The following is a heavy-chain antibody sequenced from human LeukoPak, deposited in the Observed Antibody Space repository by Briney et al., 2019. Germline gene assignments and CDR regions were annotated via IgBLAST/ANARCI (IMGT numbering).Heavy chain of an antibody. V-gene: IGHV3-11*01. J-gene: IGHJ4*01. Sequence: GGSLRLSCAASGFTFSDYYMSWIRQAPGKGLEWVSYISSSGSTIYYADSVKGRFTISRDNAKNSLYLQMNSLRAEDTAVYYCAREYYYYDSSGYYPPAYCGHGTLVTVSS. CDR3: AREYYYYDSSGYYPPAY. CDR2: ISSSGSTI. CDR1: GFTFSDYY. D-gene: IGHD3-22*01.